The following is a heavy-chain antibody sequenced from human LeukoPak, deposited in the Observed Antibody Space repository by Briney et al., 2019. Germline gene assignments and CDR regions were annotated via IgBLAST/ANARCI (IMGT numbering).Heavy chain of an antibody. CDR2: IYYSGNT. CDR1: GGSISSSSNY. D-gene: IGHD3/OR15-3a*01. V-gene: IGHV4-39*01. Sequence: SETLSLTCTVSGGSISSSSNYWGWIRQPPGKGLEWIGSIYYSGNTYYNASLKSQVSISIDTSKNQFSLRLTSVTAADTAVYYCARQTGSGLFILPGGQGTLVTVSS. J-gene: IGHJ4*02. CDR3: ARQTGSGLFILP.